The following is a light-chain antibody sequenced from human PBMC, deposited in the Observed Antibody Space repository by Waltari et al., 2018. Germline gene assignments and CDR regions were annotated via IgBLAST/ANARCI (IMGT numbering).Light chain of an antibody. J-gene: IGLJ2*01. CDR1: SSDVGSYNL. CDR2: EGS. Sequence: QSALTQPASVSGSPGPSISIFCTGTSSDVGSYNLVSWYQQHPGKVPKLMIDEGSKRPSGVSNRFSGSKSGNTASLTISGLQAEDEADYYCCSYAGSYVVFGGGTKLTVL. V-gene: IGLV2-23*01. CDR3: CSYAGSYVV.